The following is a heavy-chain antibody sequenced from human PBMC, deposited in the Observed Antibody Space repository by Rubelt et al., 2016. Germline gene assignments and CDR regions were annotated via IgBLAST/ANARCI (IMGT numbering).Heavy chain of an antibody. CDR3: AILPLSRHSSSSWLDY. V-gene: IGHV3-43*02. CDR1: RFVFDAYA. J-gene: IGHJ4*02. CDR2: ISGDGGRT. D-gene: IGHD6-6*01. Sequence: EVQLVESGGGVVQPGGSLRLSCAASRFVFDAYAMHWVRQPPGKGLEWVYLISGDGGRTYYADSVKGRFTISRDNSKTSLYLQMNSLRTEDTALYDCAILPLSRHSSSSWLDYWGQGTLVTVSS.